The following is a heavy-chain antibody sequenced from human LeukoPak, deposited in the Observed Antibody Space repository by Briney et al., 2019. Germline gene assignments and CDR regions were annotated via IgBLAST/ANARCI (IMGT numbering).Heavy chain of an antibody. Sequence: ASVKVSCKASGGTFRSYAISWVRQAPGQGLEWMGGIIPIFGTANYAQKFQGRVTITADESTSTAYMELSSLRSEDTAVYYCARDRWEPYDAFDIWGQGTMVTVSS. CDR2: IIPIFGTA. J-gene: IGHJ3*02. D-gene: IGHD4-23*01. V-gene: IGHV1-69*13. CDR3: ARDRWEPYDAFDI. CDR1: GGTFRSYA.